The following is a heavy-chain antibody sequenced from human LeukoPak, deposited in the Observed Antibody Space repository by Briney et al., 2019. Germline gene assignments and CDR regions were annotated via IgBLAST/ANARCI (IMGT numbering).Heavy chain of an antibody. CDR2: ISYDGSNK. V-gene: IGHV3-30*18. J-gene: IGHJ4*02. D-gene: IGHD2-15*01. CDR1: GFTFSSYG. CDR3: AKEGGAPYCSGGSCYGGGFGY. Sequence: PGGSLRLSCAASGFTFSSYGMHWVRQAPGKGLEWVAVISYDGSNKYYADSVKGRFTISSDNSKNTLYLQMNSLRAEDTAVYYCAKEGGAPYCSGGSCYGGGFGYWGQGTLVTVSS.